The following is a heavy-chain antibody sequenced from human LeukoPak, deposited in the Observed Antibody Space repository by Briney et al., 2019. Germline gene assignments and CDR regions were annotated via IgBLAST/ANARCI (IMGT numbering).Heavy chain of an antibody. CDR3: ARDRLYPGYYDSSGYLDY. CDR2: IYHSGST. CDR1: GGSISSSNC. D-gene: IGHD3-22*01. V-gene: IGHV4-4*02. Sequence: PSGTLSLTCAVSGGSISSSNCWSWVRQPPGKGLEWIGEIYHSGSTNYNPSLKSRVTISVDKSKNQFSLKLSSVTAADTAVYYCARDRLYPGYYDSSGYLDYWGQGTLVTVSS. J-gene: IGHJ4*02.